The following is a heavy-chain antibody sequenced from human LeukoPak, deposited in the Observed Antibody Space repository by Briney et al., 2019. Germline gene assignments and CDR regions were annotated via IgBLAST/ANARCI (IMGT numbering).Heavy chain of an antibody. D-gene: IGHD3-10*01. Sequence: SETLSLTCTVSGGSISSSSYYWGWIRQPPGKGLEWIGSIYYSGSTYYNPSLKSRVTISVDTSKNQFSLKLSSVTAADTAVYYCASIHQVRGSHTFDIWGQGTMVTVSS. CDR2: IYYSGST. J-gene: IGHJ3*02. CDR3: ASIHQVRGSHTFDI. CDR1: GGSISSSSYY. V-gene: IGHV4-39*01.